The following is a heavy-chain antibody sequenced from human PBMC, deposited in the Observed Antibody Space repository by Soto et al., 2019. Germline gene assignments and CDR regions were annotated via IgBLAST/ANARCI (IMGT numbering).Heavy chain of an antibody. V-gene: IGHV4-59*01. CDR1: NDSITNYY. CDR2: LSHTGIT. D-gene: IGHD2-8*01. J-gene: IGHJ4*02. CDR3: ARESEMVLSDLYYFDY. Sequence: QVQLQESGPGLVKPSETLSLICTVSNDSITNYYWNWIRQPPGKGLEWIGYLSHTGITNYNPSLRVRVTISGDTSKNQFSLRLSSVTAADTATYYCARESEMVLSDLYYFDYWGRGTLVTVSS.